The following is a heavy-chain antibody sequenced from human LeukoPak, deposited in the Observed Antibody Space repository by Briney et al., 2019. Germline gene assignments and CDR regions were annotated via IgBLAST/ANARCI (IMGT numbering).Heavy chain of an antibody. Sequence: GGSLRLSCAASGFTFSSYAMSWVRQAPGKGLEWVSAISGSGGSTYYADSVKGRFTISRDNSKNPLYLQMNSLRAEDTAVYYCARGGYYDFWSGYYHQYYFDYWGQGTLVTVSS. J-gene: IGHJ4*02. D-gene: IGHD3-3*01. V-gene: IGHV3-23*01. CDR2: ISGSGGST. CDR1: GFTFSSYA. CDR3: ARGGYYDFWSGYYHQYYFDY.